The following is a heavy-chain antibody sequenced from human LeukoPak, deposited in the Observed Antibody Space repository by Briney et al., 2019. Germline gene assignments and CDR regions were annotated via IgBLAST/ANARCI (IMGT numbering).Heavy chain of an antibody. CDR3: AKVGLEAPFDY. V-gene: IGHV3-30*18. D-gene: IGHD3-3*01. Sequence: PGGSLRLSCAASGFTFSSYGMHWVRQAPGKGLEWVAVISYDGSNKYYADSVKGRFTISRDNSKNTLYLQMNSLRAEDTAVYYRAKVGLEAPFDYWGQGTLVTVSS. CDR2: ISYDGSNK. J-gene: IGHJ4*02. CDR1: GFTFSSYG.